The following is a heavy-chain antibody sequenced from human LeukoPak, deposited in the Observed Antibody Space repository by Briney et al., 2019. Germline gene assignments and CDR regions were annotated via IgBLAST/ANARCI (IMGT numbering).Heavy chain of an antibody. Sequence: VASVKVSCKASGYTFTSYGISWVRQAPGQGLEWMGWISAYNGNTNYAQKPQGRVTMTTDTSTSTAYMELRSLRSDDTAVYYCARDGPPAGPGYYYGMDVWGQGTTVTVSS. J-gene: IGHJ6*02. CDR2: ISAYNGNT. D-gene: IGHD6-19*01. CDR3: ARDGPPAGPGYYYGMDV. CDR1: GYTFTSYG. V-gene: IGHV1-18*01.